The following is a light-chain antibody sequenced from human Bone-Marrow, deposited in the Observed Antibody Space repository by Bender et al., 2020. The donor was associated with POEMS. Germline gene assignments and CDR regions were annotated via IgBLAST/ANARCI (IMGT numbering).Light chain of an antibody. CDR3: CSYAGSYPYV. Sequence: QSALTQPASVSGSPGQSITISCTGTSSDVGKYNLVSWYQQHSDKAPELIIYDVGKRPSGISNRFSGSKSGNTASLTISGLQAEDEADYYCCSYAGSYPYVFGAGTKVTVL. CDR1: SSDVGKYNL. CDR2: DVG. J-gene: IGLJ1*01. V-gene: IGLV2-23*02.